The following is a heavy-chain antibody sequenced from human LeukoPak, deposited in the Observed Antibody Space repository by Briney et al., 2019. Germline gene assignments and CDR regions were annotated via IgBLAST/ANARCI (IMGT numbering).Heavy chain of an antibody. D-gene: IGHD6-13*01. CDR1: GFTVSNNY. CDR3: ARDPSAVAINTYG. J-gene: IGHJ4*02. CDR2: IYSGGST. Sequence: GGSPRLSCAASGFTVSNNYMNWVRQAPGKGLEWVSLIYSGGSTHYADSAKGRFTISRDSSRNTLYLQMNSLRVEDTAVYYCARDPSAVAINTYGWGQGTLVTVSS. V-gene: IGHV3-66*01.